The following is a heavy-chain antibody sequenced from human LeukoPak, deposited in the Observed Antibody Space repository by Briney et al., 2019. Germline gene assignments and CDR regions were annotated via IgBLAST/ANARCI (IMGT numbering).Heavy chain of an antibody. J-gene: IGHJ4*02. D-gene: IGHD3-3*01. Sequence: PGGSLRLSCVASGFTLNTNAVSWVRQAPGKGLEWVANIKQDGSEKYYVDSVKGRFTISRDNAKNSLYLQMNSLRAEDTAVYYCARPYYDFWSGRFLYFDYWGQGTLVTVSS. CDR1: GFTLNTNA. CDR3: ARPYYDFWSGRFLYFDY. V-gene: IGHV3-7*01. CDR2: IKQDGSEK.